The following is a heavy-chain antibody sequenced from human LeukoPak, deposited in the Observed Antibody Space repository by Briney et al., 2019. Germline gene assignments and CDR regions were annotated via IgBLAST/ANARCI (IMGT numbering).Heavy chain of an antibody. V-gene: IGHV4-38-2*01. Sequence: SETLSLTCAVSGYSISSGYYWGWIRQPPGKGLEWIGSIYHSGSTYYNPSLKSRATISVDTSKNQFSLKLSSVTAADTAVYYCARCEYQLLSDPWGQGTLVTVSS. CDR1: GYSISSGYY. J-gene: IGHJ5*02. D-gene: IGHD2-2*01. CDR3: ARCEYQLLSDP. CDR2: IYHSGST.